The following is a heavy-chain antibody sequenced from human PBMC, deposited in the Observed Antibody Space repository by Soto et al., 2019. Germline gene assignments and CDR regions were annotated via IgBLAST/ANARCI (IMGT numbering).Heavy chain of an antibody. Sequence: GGSLRLSCAASGFTFSSYSMNWVRQAPGKGLEWVSSISSSSSYIHYADSVKGRFTISRDNAKNSLYLQMNSLRAEDTAVYYCARDHIVVVPAAIPEDNYYYYGMDVWGQGTTVTVSS. CDR3: ARDHIVVVPAAIPEDNYYYYGMDV. J-gene: IGHJ6*02. CDR1: GFTFSSYS. D-gene: IGHD2-2*02. V-gene: IGHV3-21*01. CDR2: ISSSSSYI.